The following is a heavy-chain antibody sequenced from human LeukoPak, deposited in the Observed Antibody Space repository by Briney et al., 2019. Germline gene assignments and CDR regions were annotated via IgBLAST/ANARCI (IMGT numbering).Heavy chain of an antibody. CDR3: ARYEGAVAGTDDY. CDR1: GFTFSSYG. V-gene: IGHV3-30*03. J-gene: IGHJ4*02. D-gene: IGHD6-19*01. Sequence: PGRSLRLSCAASGFTFSSYGMHWVRQAPGKGLEWVAVISYDGSNKYYADSVKGRFTISRDNSKNTLYLQMNSLRAEDTAVYYCARYEGAVAGTDDYWGQGTLVTVSS. CDR2: ISYDGSNK.